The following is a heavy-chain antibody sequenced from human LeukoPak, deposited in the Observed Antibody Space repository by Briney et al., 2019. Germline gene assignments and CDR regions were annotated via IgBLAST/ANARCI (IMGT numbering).Heavy chain of an antibody. CDR1: GFTFSSHA. Sequence: GGSLRLSCAASGFTFSSHAMSWVRQAPGKGLEWVSTISGSGGGTYNADSVKGRFTISRDNAKNSLYLQMNSLRAEDTAVYYCARDRVGVLDAFDIWGRGTMVTVSS. V-gene: IGHV3-23*01. J-gene: IGHJ3*02. CDR2: ISGSGGGT. CDR3: ARDRVGVLDAFDI. D-gene: IGHD3-10*01.